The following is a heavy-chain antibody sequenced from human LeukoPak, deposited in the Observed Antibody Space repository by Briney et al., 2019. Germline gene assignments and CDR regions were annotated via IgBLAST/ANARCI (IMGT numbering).Heavy chain of an antibody. CDR1: GFTFSSYG. Sequence: GGSLRLSCAASGFTFSSYGMSWVRQAPGKGLEWVSAISGSGGSTYYADSVKGRFTISRDNSRNTLSLQMNSLKAEDTAVYYCAKGSSLNWFDPWGQGTLVTVSS. J-gene: IGHJ5*02. V-gene: IGHV3-23*01. CDR3: AKGSSLNWFDP. CDR2: ISGSGGST.